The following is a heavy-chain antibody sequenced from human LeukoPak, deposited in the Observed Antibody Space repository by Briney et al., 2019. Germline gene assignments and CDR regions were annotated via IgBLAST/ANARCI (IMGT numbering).Heavy chain of an antibody. Sequence: PGGSLRLSCAASGFTFSSHSINWVRQAPGQGLEWVAVISSDGNSKHYGDSVRGRLTISRDNSKNTLWLQMSSLRAEDTALYYCARERADAIGAFDSWGQGTLVTVSS. CDR2: ISSDGNSK. CDR3: ARERADAIGAFDS. V-gene: IGHV3-30*04. J-gene: IGHJ4*02. CDR1: GFTFSSHS. D-gene: IGHD2-21*01.